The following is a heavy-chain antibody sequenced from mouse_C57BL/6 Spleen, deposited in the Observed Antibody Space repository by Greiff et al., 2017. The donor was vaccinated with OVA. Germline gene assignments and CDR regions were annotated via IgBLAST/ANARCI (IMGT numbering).Heavy chain of an antibody. CDR1: GYTFTSYW. CDR2: IDPNSGGT. V-gene: IGHV1-72*01. CDR3: ARGDYDYDGDAMDY. Sequence: QVQLQQPGAELVEPGASVKLSCKASGYTFTSYWMHWVKQRPGRGLEWIGRIDPNSGGTKYNEKFKSQATLTVDKPSSTAYMQRSSLTSEDSAVYYCARGDYDYDGDAMDYWGQGTSVTVSS. J-gene: IGHJ4*01. D-gene: IGHD2-4*01.